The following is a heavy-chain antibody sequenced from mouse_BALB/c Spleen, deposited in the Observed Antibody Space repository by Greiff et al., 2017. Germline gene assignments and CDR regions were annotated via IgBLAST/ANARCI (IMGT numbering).Heavy chain of an antibody. CDR3: AKSSGEGYYWYFDV. D-gene: IGHD6-1*01. CDR1: GYTFTTYP. Sequence: VLLVESGAELVKPGASVKMSCKASGYTFTTYPIEWVKQNHGKSLEWIGNFHPYNGYTKYNEKFKGKAKLTVDKSSSTVYLELSRLTSDDSAVYYCAKSSGEGYYWYFDVWGAGTTVTVSS. V-gene: IGHV1-47*01. CDR2: FHPYNGYT. J-gene: IGHJ1*01.